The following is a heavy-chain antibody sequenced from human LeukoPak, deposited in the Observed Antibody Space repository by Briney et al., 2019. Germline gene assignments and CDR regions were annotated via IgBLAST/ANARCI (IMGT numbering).Heavy chain of an antibody. V-gene: IGHV3-30-3*01. CDR1: GFTFSSYA. CDR3: ANPGGDDY. J-gene: IGHJ4*02. D-gene: IGHD3-16*01. Sequence: PGGSLRLSCAASGFTFSSYAMHWVRQAPGKGLEWVAVISYDGSNKYYADSVKGRFTISRDSSKNTLYLQMNSLRAEDTAVYYCANPGGDDYWGQGTLVTVSS. CDR2: ISYDGSNK.